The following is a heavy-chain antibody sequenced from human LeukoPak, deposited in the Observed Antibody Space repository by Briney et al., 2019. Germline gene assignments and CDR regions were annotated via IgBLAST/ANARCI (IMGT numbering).Heavy chain of an antibody. CDR2: TYCRSKWSN. CDR1: GDSVSSNSAT. CDR3: ARALGVIFDY. V-gene: IGHV6-1*01. D-gene: IGHD2-8*01. Sequence: SQTLSLTCAISGDSVSSNSATWNWIRQSPSRGLEWLGRTYCRSKWSNDYAVSVESRLTINPDTSKNHFSLQLNFVTPEDAAVYFCARALGVIFDYWGQGTLVTVSS. J-gene: IGHJ4*02.